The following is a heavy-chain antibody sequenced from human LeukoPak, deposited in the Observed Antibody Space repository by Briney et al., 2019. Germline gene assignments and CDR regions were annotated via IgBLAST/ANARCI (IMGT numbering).Heavy chain of an antibody. CDR1: VGTFSSYA. Sequence: SVKVSCKASVGTFSSYAISWVRQAPGQGLEWLGGIIPIFGTANYAQKFQGRVTITADESTSTAYMELSSLKSEDTAVYYCATRYYYDSSGNLDYWGQGTLVTVSS. D-gene: IGHD3-22*01. CDR3: ATRYYYDSSGNLDY. V-gene: IGHV1-69*01. CDR2: IIPIFGTA. J-gene: IGHJ4*02.